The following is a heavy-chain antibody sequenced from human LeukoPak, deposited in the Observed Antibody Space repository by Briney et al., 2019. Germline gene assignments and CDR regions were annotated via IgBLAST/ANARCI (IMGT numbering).Heavy chain of an antibody. V-gene: IGHV1-46*01. CDR3: ARDHCSSTSCYYSLDY. CDR1: EYTFTDYY. CDR2: INPSGGST. J-gene: IGHJ4*02. D-gene: IGHD2-2*01. Sequence: ASVKVSCKASEYTFTDYYMHWVRQAPGQGLEWMGIINPSGGSTSYAQKFQGRVTMTRDTSTSTVYMELSSLRSEDTAVYYCARDHCSSTSCYYSLDYWGQGTLVTVSS.